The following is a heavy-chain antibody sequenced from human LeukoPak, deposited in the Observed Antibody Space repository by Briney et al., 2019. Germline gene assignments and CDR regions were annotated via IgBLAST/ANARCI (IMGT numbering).Heavy chain of an antibody. CDR1: GFTFSSYA. D-gene: IGHD3-3*01. V-gene: IGHV3-23*01. Sequence: GGSLRLSCAASGFTFSSYAMSWVRQAPGKGLEWVSAISGSGGSTYYADSVKGRFTISRDNSKNTLYLQMNSLRAEDTAVYYCAKGTHYYDFWIGYYFDYWGQGTLVTVSS. J-gene: IGHJ4*02. CDR3: AKGTHYYDFWIGYYFDY. CDR2: ISGSGGST.